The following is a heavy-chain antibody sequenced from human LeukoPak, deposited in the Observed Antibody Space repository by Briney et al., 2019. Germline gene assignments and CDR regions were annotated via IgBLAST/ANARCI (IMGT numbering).Heavy chain of an antibody. D-gene: IGHD4-17*01. V-gene: IGHV3-53*01. Sequence: PGGSLRLSCAASGFTFSSYGMSWVRQAPGKGLEWVSVIYSGGSTYYADSVKGRFTISRDNSKNTLYLQMNSLRAEDTAVYYCARGTTVYAFDIWGQGTMVTVSS. J-gene: IGHJ3*02. CDR3: ARGTTVYAFDI. CDR1: GFTFSSYG. CDR2: IYSGGST.